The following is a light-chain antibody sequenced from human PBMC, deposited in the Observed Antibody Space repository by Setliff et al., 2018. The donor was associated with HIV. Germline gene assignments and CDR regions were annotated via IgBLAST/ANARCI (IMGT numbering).Light chain of an antibody. CDR2: EVD. V-gene: IGLV2-23*02. Sequence: LTQPASVSGSPGQSITISCTGSRSDVGNTLSVSWYQQNVGEVPKLLIYEVDRRPSGISHRFSGSKSANTASLTISGLQVEDEADYYCCSYGSGDIWVFGGGTKVTV. J-gene: IGLJ3*02. CDR1: RSDVGNTLS. CDR3: CSYGSGDIWV.